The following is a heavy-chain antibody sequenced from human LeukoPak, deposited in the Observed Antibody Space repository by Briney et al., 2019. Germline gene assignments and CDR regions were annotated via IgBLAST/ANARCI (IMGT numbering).Heavy chain of an antibody. J-gene: IGHJ3*02. CDR3: ARGGVEMATRDGVAFDI. CDR1: GGTFSSYA. V-gene: IGHV1-69*05. D-gene: IGHD5-24*01. CDR2: IIPIFGTA. Sequence: GASVKVSCKASGGTFSSYATSWVRQAPGQGLEWMGRIIPIFGTANYAQKFQGRVTITTDESTSTAYMELSSLRSEDTAVYYCARGGVEMATRDGVAFDIWGQGTMATVSS.